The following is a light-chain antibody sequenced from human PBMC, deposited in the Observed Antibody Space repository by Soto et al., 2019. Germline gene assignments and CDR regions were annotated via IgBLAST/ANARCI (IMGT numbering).Light chain of an antibody. CDR1: QSVSTY. CDR2: DAS. Sequence: EIVMTHSPATLDVSPCERAALFFSASQSVSTYLAWYQQKRGQAPRLLIYDASNRPTGIPARFRGSGSGTDFTLTINNLEPEDFAVYYCQQRSNWPITFGQGTRLEIK. J-gene: IGKJ5*01. CDR3: QQRSNWPIT. V-gene: IGKV3-11*01.